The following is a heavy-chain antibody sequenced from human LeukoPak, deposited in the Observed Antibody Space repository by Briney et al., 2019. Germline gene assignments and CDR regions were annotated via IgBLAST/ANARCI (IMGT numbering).Heavy chain of an antibody. CDR1: GGSITTYY. CDR3: ARQTGYFRY. CDR2: IYYSGST. Sequence: TSETLSLTCTVSGGSITTYYWNWIRQPPGKGLEWIGYIYYSGSTNYNPSLKSRVTISVDTSKNQFSLKLNSVTAADTAVYYCARQTGYFRYWGQGTLVAVSS. D-gene: IGHD3-10*01. V-gene: IGHV4-59*08. J-gene: IGHJ1*01.